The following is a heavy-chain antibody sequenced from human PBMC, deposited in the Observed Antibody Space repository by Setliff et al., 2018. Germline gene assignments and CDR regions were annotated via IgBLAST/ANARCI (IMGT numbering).Heavy chain of an antibody. CDR2: IRGKPSSGTT. D-gene: IGHD1-7*01. CDR1: GFTFGDYA. CDR3: TPWTGTSRLHY. V-gene: IGHV3-49*04. J-gene: IGHJ4*02. Sequence: GGSLRLSCTTSGFTFGDYAITWVRQAPGKGLEWVGFIRGKPSSGTTEYAASVKGRFTISRDDSKSIAYLQMSGLKTEDTALYYCTPWTGTSRLHYWGQGTLVTVSS.